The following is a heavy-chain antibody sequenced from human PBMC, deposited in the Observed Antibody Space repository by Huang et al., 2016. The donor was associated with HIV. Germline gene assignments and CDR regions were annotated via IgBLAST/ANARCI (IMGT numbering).Heavy chain of an antibody. Sequence: QLQLQESGPGLVKPSETLSLTCTVSGGSISSSSYYWGWIRQPPGKGLEWIGSIYCSGSTSYNPSLKSRVTISVATSKNQFSLKLRSVTAADTAVYYCASGGYDILTGLSYYFDYWGQGTLITVSS. CDR3: ASGGYDILTGLSYYFDY. J-gene: IGHJ4*02. CDR1: GGSISSSSYY. V-gene: IGHV4-39*01. D-gene: IGHD3-9*01. CDR2: IYCSGST.